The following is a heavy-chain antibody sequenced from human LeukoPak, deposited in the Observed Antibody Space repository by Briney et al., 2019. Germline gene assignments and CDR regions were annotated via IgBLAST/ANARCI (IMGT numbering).Heavy chain of an antibody. CDR2: IKQDGSEK. CDR3: ARGGSGYSYGKIDY. V-gene: IGHV3-7*01. Sequence: QTGGSLRLSCAASGFTFSNYWMNWVRQAPGKGLEWVANIKQDGSEKYYVDSVKGRFTISRDNAKNSLYLQMNSLRTEDTAVHYCARGGSGYSYGKIDYWGQGTLVTVSS. J-gene: IGHJ4*02. D-gene: IGHD5-18*01. CDR1: GFTFSNYW.